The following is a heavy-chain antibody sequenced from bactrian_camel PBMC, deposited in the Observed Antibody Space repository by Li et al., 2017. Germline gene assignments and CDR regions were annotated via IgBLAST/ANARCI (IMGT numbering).Heavy chain of an antibody. CDR2: ISRDAEGRVS. V-gene: IGHV3S1*01. CDR1: GFTFSSYW. CDR3: VRDLSNFPI. D-gene: IGHD8*01. Sequence: HVQLVESGGGLVQPGGSLRLSCAASGFTFSSYWMYWVRQPPGKGLEWVSRISRDAEGRVSYYADSVKGRFTISGDNSMSTVYLQMNSLKPEDTAMYYCVRDLSNFPIWDQGTQVTVS. J-gene: IGHJ4*01.